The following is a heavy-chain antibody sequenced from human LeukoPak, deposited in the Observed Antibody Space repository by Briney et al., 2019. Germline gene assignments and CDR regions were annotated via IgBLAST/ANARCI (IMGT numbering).Heavy chain of an antibody. J-gene: IGHJ6*02. Sequence: GGSLRLSCTASGFTFGDYAMSWFRQAPGKGLEWVGFIRSKAYGGTTEYAASVKGRFTISRDDSKSIAYLQMNSLKTEDTAVYYCTRRLWFGESLRSGYYYGMDVWGQGTTVTVSS. CDR2: IRSKAYGGTT. CDR3: TRRLWFGESLRSGYYYGMDV. V-gene: IGHV3-49*03. CDR1: GFTFGDYA. D-gene: IGHD3-10*01.